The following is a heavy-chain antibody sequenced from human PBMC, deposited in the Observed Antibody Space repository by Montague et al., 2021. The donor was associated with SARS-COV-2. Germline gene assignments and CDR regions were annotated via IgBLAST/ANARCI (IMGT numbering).Heavy chain of an antibody. CDR1: GGSFSSGDSY. CDR2: LLYAGST. J-gene: IGHJ4*02. CDR3: AATDQGKVYYFDY. Sequence: SETLSLTCTVSGGSFSSGDSYWGWLRQPPGKGLEWIGDLLYAGSTDYNPSLRSRVTISADTSKNQFSLKLNSVTAADTAVYYCAATDQGKVYYFDYWGQGTLVTVSS. V-gene: IGHV4-39*01. D-gene: IGHD2-8*01.